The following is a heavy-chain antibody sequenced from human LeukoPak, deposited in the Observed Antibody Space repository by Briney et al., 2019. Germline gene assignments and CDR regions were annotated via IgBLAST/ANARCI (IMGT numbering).Heavy chain of an antibody. Sequence: SETLSLTCTVSGGSISSYYWSWIRQPPGKGLEWIGYIYYSGSTNYNPSLKSRVTISVDTSKNQFSLRLTSVTAADTAVYYCARVTGTSGRYYFDFWGQGTLVTVSS. J-gene: IGHJ4*02. V-gene: IGHV4-59*12. CDR2: IYYSGST. CDR1: GGSISSYY. CDR3: ARVTGTSGRYYFDF. D-gene: IGHD3-10*01.